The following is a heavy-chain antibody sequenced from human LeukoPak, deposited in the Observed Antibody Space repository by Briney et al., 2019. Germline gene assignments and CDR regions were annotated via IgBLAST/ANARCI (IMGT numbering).Heavy chain of an antibody. CDR1: GYSFSAYW. V-gene: IGHV5-51*01. CDR2: IYPGDSDT. D-gene: IGHD5-18*01. J-gene: IGHJ4*02. Sequence: PGESLKISCKASGYSFSAYWIAWVRQMPGKGLEWMGSIYPGDSDTTYSPSFQGQVTISADKSISTAYLLWSSLKASDTAIYYCARPLSGYTYGPFDQWGQGTLVTVSS. CDR3: ARPLSGYTYGPFDQ.